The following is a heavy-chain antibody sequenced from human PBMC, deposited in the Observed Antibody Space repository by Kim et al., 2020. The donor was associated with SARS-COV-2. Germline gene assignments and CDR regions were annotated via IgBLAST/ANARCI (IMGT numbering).Heavy chain of an antibody. CDR1: GFTFTDAW. J-gene: IGHJ4*02. Sequence: GGSLRLSCAASGFTFTDAWMSWVRQAPGKGLEWVGQIKREADGGTTDYAAPVKGRFTISRDDSQTTLFLQMNSLQTKDTAVYYCNTTTYYHGCHYWCQGT. CDR2: IKREADGGTT. D-gene: IGHD3-10*01. CDR3: NTTTYYHGCHY. V-gene: IGHV3-15*01.